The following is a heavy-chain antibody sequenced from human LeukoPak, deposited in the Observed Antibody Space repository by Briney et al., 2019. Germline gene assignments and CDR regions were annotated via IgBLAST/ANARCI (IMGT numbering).Heavy chain of an antibody. Sequence: GGSLGLSCAASGFTFSSYSMNWVRQAPGKGLEWVSSISSSSSYIYYADSVKGRFTISRDNAKNSLYLQMNSLRAEDTAVYYCARDSSSWYSLRYYFDYWGQGTLVTVSS. CDR2: ISSSSSYI. D-gene: IGHD6-13*01. V-gene: IGHV3-21*01. CDR1: GFTFSSYS. J-gene: IGHJ4*02. CDR3: ARDSSSWYSLRYYFDY.